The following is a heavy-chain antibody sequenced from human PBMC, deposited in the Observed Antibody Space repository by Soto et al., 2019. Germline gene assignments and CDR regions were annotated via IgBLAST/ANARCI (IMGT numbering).Heavy chain of an antibody. CDR1: GFTFNRFA. Sequence: EVQLLESGGGLVQPGGSLRLSCAASGFTFNRFAMSWVRQAPGKGLEWVSSMSGVGGSTNYADAVKGRFTISRDTSKNTLFLQMSSLRAEDTAVYYCARDRDYGADFDSWGQGTLVTVSS. CDR3: ARDRDYGADFDS. V-gene: IGHV3-23*01. CDR2: MSGVGGST. D-gene: IGHD4-17*01. J-gene: IGHJ4*02.